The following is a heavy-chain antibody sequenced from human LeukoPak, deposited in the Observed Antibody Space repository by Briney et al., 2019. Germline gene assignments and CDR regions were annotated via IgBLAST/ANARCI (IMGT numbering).Heavy chain of an antibody. D-gene: IGHD2-15*01. Sequence: PGGSLRLSCTASGFTFSTYSMNWVRQAPGKGLEWVAFIRYDGSNKYYADSVKGRFTISRDNSKNTLYLQMNSLRAEDTAVYYCAEVKGYCSGGSCYSGFDYWGQGTLVTVSS. V-gene: IGHV3-30*02. CDR1: GFTFSTYS. J-gene: IGHJ4*02. CDR2: IRYDGSNK. CDR3: AEVKGYCSGGSCYSGFDY.